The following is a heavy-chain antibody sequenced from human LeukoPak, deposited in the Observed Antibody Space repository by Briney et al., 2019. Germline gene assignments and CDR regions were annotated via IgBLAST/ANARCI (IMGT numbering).Heavy chain of an antibody. J-gene: IGHJ4*02. D-gene: IGHD3-10*01. Sequence: GGSLRLSCAASGFTFSSHNMNWVRQAPGKGLEWVSSISSSSTYINYADSVKGRFTISRDNAKTSLYLQMNSLRAEDTAVYYCASAGSGYLDFWGQGALGTVSS. CDR1: GFTFSSHN. CDR2: ISSSSTYI. V-gene: IGHV3-21*01. CDR3: ASAGSGYLDF.